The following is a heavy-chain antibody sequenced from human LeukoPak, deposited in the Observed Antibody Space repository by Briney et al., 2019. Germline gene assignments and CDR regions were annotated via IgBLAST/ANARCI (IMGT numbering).Heavy chain of an antibody. Sequence: SETLSLTCAVYGGSFSGYYWSWIRQPPGKGLEWIGSIYYSGNTYSNPSLKSRVTISVDTSKNQFSLKLNSVTAADTAVYYCARYNWNDLHFDYWGQGTLVTVSS. CDR3: ARYNWNDLHFDY. CDR2: IYYSGNT. J-gene: IGHJ4*02. D-gene: IGHD1-20*01. V-gene: IGHV4-34*01. CDR1: GGSFSGYY.